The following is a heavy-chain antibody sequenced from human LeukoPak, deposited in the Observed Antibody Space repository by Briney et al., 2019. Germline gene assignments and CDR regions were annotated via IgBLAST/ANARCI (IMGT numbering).Heavy chain of an antibody. CDR3: ARGAKWAYYFDY. CDR2: INTDGSST. Sequence: GGSLRLSCAASGFTFSSYWMHWVRQAPGKGLVWVSRINTDGSSTSYADFVKGRFTISRDNAKDTLYLHMNSLTAEDTAVYYCARGAKWAYYFDYWGQGTLVTVSS. D-gene: IGHD1-26*01. J-gene: IGHJ4*02. V-gene: IGHV3-74*01. CDR1: GFTFSSYW.